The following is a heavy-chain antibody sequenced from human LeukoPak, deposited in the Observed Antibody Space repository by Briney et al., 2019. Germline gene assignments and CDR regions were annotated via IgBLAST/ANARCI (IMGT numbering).Heavy chain of an antibody. J-gene: IGHJ4*02. V-gene: IGHV3-30*02. D-gene: IGHD6-13*01. CDR2: IRYEGSNK. CDR3: AKESDVAAAGIDY. Sequence: PGGSLRLSCAASGFIFSGYGMHWVRQAPGKGLQWVTFIRYEGSNKYYADSVKGRFTISRDNSKNTLYLQMNSLRVEDTAVYYCAKESDVAAAGIDYWGQGTLLTVSS. CDR1: GFIFSGYG.